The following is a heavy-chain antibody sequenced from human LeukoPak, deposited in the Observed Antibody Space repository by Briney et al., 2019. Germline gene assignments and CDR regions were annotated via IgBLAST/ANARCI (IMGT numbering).Heavy chain of an antibody. CDR2: IKEDGSDK. CDR1: GFTFSSYW. Sequence: GGSLRLSCAASGFTFSSYWMSLVRQAPGKGLERVANIKEDGSDKYYGDSVKGRFTISRDKAKNSLYLQVNSLRADDTAVYYCARLGYPWYFDYWGQGTLVTVSS. CDR3: ARLGYPWYFDY. D-gene: IGHD5-18*01. V-gene: IGHV3-7*01. J-gene: IGHJ4*02.